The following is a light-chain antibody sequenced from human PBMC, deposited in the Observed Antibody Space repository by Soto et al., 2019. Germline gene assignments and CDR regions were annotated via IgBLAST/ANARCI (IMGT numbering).Light chain of an antibody. J-gene: IGKJ4*01. CDR3: HQRSNWPLT. CDR1: QSVSSY. V-gene: IGKV3-11*01. Sequence: EVELTQSPDTLSLSPGGSATLSCRASQSVSSYLAWYQQRPGQALRLLIYDVSKRATGIPARFSGSGSRTDFTLTITSLEPEDFAIYFCHQRSNWPLTFGGGTKLEIK. CDR2: DVS.